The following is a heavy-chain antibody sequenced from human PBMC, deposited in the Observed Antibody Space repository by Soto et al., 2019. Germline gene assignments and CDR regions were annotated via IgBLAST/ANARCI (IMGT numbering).Heavy chain of an antibody. V-gene: IGHV4-34*01. CDR1: GGSFSGYY. D-gene: IGHD3-10*01. CDR2: INHSGST. Sequence: PSETLSLTCAVYGGSFSGYYWSWIRQPPGKGLEWIGEINHSGSTNYNPSLKSRVTISVDTSKNQFSLKLSSVTAADTAVYYCARGDSPYGSGSYYNGRWFDPWGQGTLVTVSS. J-gene: IGHJ5*02. CDR3: ARGDSPYGSGSYYNGRWFDP.